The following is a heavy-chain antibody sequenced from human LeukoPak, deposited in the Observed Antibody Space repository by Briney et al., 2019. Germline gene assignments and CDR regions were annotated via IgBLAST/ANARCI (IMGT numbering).Heavy chain of an antibody. V-gene: IGHV4-4*07. CDR3: ARDHAYYYDSSGYYLGFDP. Sequence: PSETLSLTCTVSGGSISSYYWSWIRQPAGKGLEWIGRIYTSGSTNYNPSLKSRVTMSVDTSKNQFSLKLSSVTAADTAVYYCARDHAYYYDSSGYYLGFDPWGQGTLVTVSS. CDR2: IYTSGST. CDR1: GGSISSYY. J-gene: IGHJ5*02. D-gene: IGHD3-22*01.